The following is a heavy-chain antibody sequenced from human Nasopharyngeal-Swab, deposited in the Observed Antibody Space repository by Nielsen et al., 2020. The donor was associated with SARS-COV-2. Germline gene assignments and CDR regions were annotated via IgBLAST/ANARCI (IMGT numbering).Heavy chain of an antibody. CDR2: LWYDGSNK. D-gene: IGHD2-2*01. Sequence: GESLKISCAASGFTFSSYGMHWVRQAPGKGLEWVAVLWYDGSNKYYADSVKGRFTISRDNSKNTLYLQMNSLRAEDTAVYYCARDEMGDLIGYCSSTSCYPDYWGQGTLVTVSS. V-gene: IGHV3-33*01. CDR1: GFTFSSYG. J-gene: IGHJ4*02. CDR3: ARDEMGDLIGYCSSTSCYPDY.